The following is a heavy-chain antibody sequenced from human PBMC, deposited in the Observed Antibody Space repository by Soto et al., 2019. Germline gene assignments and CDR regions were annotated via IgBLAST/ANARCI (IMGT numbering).Heavy chain of an antibody. J-gene: IGHJ6*02. D-gene: IGHD2-15*01. CDR1: GFTFSSYA. CDR3: ARDYATYCSGGSCYSGLGYYGMDV. V-gene: IGHV3-30-3*01. Sequence: GGSLRLSCAASGFTFSSYAMHWVRQAPGKGLEWVAVISYDGSNKYYADSVKGRFTISRDNSKNTLYLQMNSLRAEDTAVYYCARDYATYCSGGSCYSGLGYYGMDVWGQGTTVTISS. CDR2: ISYDGSNK.